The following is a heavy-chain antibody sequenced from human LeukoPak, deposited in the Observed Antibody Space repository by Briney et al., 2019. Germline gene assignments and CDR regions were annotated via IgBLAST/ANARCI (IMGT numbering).Heavy chain of an antibody. CDR1: GGSISGYY. V-gene: IGHV4-59*08. J-gene: IGHJ4*02. D-gene: IGHD1-26*01. Sequence: SETLSLTCSVSGGSISGYYWSWIRQPPGRRLEWIGYIYYTGNTTYNPSLKSRVTISIDRSKNLFSLKLTSVTVADTAVYFCARHRGASFDSWGQGKLVTVSS. CDR3: ARHRGASFDS. CDR2: IYYTGNT.